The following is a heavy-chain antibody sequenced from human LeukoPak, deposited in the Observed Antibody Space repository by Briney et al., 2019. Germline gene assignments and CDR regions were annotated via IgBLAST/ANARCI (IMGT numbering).Heavy chain of an antibody. Sequence: PSETLSLTCTVSGGSISGYYWSWIRQPPGKGLEWIGYIYYSGSTNYNPSLKSRVTISVDTSKNQFSLKLSSVTAADTAMYYCARHLIPPHTYAGWFDPWGQGTLVTVSS. CDR1: GGSISGYY. CDR3: ARHLIPPHTYAGWFDP. J-gene: IGHJ5*02. CDR2: IYYSGST. D-gene: IGHD2-2*01. V-gene: IGHV4-59*08.